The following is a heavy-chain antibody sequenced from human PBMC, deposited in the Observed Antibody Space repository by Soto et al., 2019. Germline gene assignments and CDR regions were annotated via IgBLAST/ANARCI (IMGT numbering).Heavy chain of an antibody. CDR1: GFTFSNAW. Sequence: PGGSLRLSCAASGFTFSNAWMNWVRQAPGKGLEWVVRIKSKTDGGTTDYAAPVKGRFTISRDDSKNTLYLQMNSLKTEDTAVYYCTTERWYYDFWSGYSSPYYYYGMDVWGQGTTVTVSS. J-gene: IGHJ6*02. CDR3: TTERWYYDFWSGYSSPYYYYGMDV. D-gene: IGHD3-3*01. CDR2: IKSKTDGGTT. V-gene: IGHV3-15*07.